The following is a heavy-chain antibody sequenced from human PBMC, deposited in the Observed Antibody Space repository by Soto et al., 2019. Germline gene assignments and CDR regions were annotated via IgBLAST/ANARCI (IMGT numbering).Heavy chain of an antibody. CDR2: IIPIFGTA. CDR3: ASSGDSSGYYYGSSPFDY. V-gene: IGHV1-69*13. Sequence: GASVKVSCKASGGTFGSYAISWVRQAPGQGLEWMGGIIPIFGTANYAQKFQGRVTITADESTSTAYMELSSLRSEDTAVFYCASSGDSSGYYYGSSPFDYWGQGTRVTVSS. CDR1: GGTFGSYA. D-gene: IGHD3-22*01. J-gene: IGHJ4*02.